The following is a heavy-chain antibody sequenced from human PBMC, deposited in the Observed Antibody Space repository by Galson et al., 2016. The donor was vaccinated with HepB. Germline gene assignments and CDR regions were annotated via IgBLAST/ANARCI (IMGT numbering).Heavy chain of an antibody. J-gene: IGHJ6*04. D-gene: IGHD4-17*01. CDR1: GFTVSSDY. V-gene: IGHV3-66*02. CDR2: IYSGGDT. Sequence: SLRLSCAVSGFTVSSDYMSWVRQAPGKELEWVSVIYSGGDTYYADSVKGRFTISRDNSKNTLYLQMSSLRTEDKAVYFCARDPGLRNGMGGWGKGTTVTGSS. CDR3: ARDPGLRNGMGG.